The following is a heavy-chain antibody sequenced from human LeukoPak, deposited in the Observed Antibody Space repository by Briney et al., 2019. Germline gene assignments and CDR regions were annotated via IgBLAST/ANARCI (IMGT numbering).Heavy chain of an antibody. J-gene: IGHJ4*02. CDR3: ARKTVVGSYFDY. D-gene: IGHD4-23*01. CDR1: GFTFSNYW. CDR2: IKQDGSDK. Sequence: GGSLRLSCAASGFTFSNYWMSWVRQAPGEGLEWVGNIKQDGSDKYYIDSVKGRFTISRDNAKNSLYLQMNSLRAEDTAVYYCARKTVVGSYFDYWGQGTPVTVSS. V-gene: IGHV3-7*03.